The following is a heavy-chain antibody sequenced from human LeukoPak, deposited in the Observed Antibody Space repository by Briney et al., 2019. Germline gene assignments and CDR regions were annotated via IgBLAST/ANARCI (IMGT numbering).Heavy chain of an antibody. D-gene: IGHD4-23*01. J-gene: IGHJ4*02. CDR2: IYYSGST. CDR1: GGSISSYY. V-gene: IGHV4-59*01. CDR3: ARRAGGYSHPYDY. Sequence: SSETLSLTCTVSGGSISSYYWSWIRQPPGKGLEWIGYIYYSGSTNYNPSLKSRVTILVDTSKNQFSLKLSSVTAADTAVYYCARRAGGYSHPYDYWGQGTLVTVSS.